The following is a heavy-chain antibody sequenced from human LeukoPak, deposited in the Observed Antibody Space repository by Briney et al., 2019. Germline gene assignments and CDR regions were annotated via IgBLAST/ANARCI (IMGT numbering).Heavy chain of an antibody. V-gene: IGHV3-23*01. J-gene: IGHJ4*02. D-gene: IGHD2-2*01. CDR2: ISGSGGST. CDR1: GFTFSSYA. CDR3: AKVPAYCSSTSCKLRDPHY. Sequence: GGSLRLSCAASGFTFSSYAMSWVRQAPGKGLEWVSAISGSGGSTYYADSVKGRFTISRDNSKNTLYLQMNGLRAEDTAVYYCAKVPAYCSSTSCKLRDPHYWGQGTLVTVSS.